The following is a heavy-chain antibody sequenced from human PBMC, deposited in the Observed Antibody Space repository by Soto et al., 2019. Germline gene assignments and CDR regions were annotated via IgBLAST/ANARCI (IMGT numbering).Heavy chain of an antibody. V-gene: IGHV1-46*01. D-gene: IGHD3-22*01. J-gene: IGHJ4*02. CDR3: ARDKGASRSSGYYLSFDY. CDR1: GYTFTSYY. Sequence: GASVKVSCKASGYTFTSYYMHWVRHAPGQGLEWMGIINPSGGSTSYAQKFQGRVTMTRDTSTSTVYMEMSSLRSEDTAVYYCARDKGASRSSGYYLSFDYWGQGTLVTVSS. CDR2: INPSGGST.